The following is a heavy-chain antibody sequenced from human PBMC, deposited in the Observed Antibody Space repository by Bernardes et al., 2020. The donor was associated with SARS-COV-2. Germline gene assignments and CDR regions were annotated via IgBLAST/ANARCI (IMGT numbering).Heavy chain of an antibody. J-gene: IGHJ4*02. CDR2: IGPDGGGI. CDR3: AKYRDSTPVRLFDS. D-gene: IGHD6-6*01. Sequence: GGSLRLSCAASGFTIRSYAMTWVRQAPGQGLEWVSVIGPDGGGIHYADSVKGRFTISRDTSKNTLYLQMSSLRVEDTAVYYCAKYRDSTPVRLFDSWGQGTLVTVSS. V-gene: IGHV3-23*01. CDR1: GFTIRSYA.